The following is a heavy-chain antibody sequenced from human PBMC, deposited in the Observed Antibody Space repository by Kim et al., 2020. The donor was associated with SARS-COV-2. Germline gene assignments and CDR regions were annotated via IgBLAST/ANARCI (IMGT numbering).Heavy chain of an antibody. CDR3: TRESGILPAPTKNFDY. J-gene: IGHJ4*02. D-gene: IGHD2-2*01. CDR1: GYTFSNYN. Sequence: ASVKVSCKASGYTFSNYNLHWVRLAPGQGLAWMGVVNPEYGHTIYAQRFQGRITLTRDTSTSTVYMELSSLTSEDMAVYYCTRESGILPAPTKNFDYWGQGTLVTVSS. CDR2: VNPEYGHT. V-gene: IGHV1-46*01.